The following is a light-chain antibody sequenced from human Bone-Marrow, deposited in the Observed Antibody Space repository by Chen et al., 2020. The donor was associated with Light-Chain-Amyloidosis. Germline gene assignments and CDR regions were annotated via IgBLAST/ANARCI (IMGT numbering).Light chain of an antibody. V-gene: IGLV2-14*01. Sequence: QSALTQPAPVSGSPGQSITISCTGTSSDVGNYKSVSWFQQHPGEAPKLLLYEVNNRPSGVSGRFSGSKSGNTASLTISWLQSEDEADYYCTSYTSSTTWVFGGGTRLTVL. J-gene: IGLJ3*02. CDR3: TSYTSSTTWV. CDR1: SSDVGNYKS. CDR2: EVN.